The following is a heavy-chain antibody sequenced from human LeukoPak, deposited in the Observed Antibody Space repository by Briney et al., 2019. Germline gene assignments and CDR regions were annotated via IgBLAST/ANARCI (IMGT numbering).Heavy chain of an antibody. CDR3: ARGALWLGETVRSFDF. D-gene: IGHD3-10*01. CDR2: ISSTGGTI. CDR1: GFTFSDYY. Sequence: GGSLRLSCAASGFTFSDYYMSWIRQAPGKGLEWVSYISSTGGTIYNADSVKGRFSISRDSAKNSLYLQMNSQRAEDSAVYYCARGALWLGETVRSFDFWGQGTLVTVSS. V-gene: IGHV3-11*01. J-gene: IGHJ4*02.